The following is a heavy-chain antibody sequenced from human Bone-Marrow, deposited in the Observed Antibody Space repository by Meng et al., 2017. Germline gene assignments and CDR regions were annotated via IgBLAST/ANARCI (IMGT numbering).Heavy chain of an antibody. J-gene: IGHJ6*02. Sequence: ASVKVSCKASGYTFTSYDINWVRQAPGQGLEWMGIINPSGGSTSYAQKFQGRVTMTRDTSTSTAYMALSSLRSEDTAVYYCARERLVVVRSFYYGMDVWGQGTTVTVSS. CDR1: GYTFTSYD. V-gene: IGHV1-46*01. CDR2: INPSGGST. CDR3: ARERLVVVRSFYYGMDV. D-gene: IGHD3-22*01.